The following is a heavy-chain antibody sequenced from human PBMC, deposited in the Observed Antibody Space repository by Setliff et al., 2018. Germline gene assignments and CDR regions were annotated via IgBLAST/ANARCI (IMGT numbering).Heavy chain of an antibody. V-gene: IGHV4-61*09. CDR3: TRLYYTSRALYFDI. Sequence: NPSETLSLTCAVSGASIRQTSYFWTWVRQPAGKGLEWIGHIYITGNPNVNPSLKSRVAMSLDNSGNQFSLNLQSVTAADTAVYYCTRLYYTSRALYFDIWGQGHPVTVSS. D-gene: IGHD3-3*01. CDR1: GASIRQTSYF. CDR2: IYITGNP. J-gene: IGHJ4*02.